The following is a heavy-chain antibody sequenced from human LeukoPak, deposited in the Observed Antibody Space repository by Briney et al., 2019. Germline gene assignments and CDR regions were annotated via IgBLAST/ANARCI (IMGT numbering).Heavy chain of an antibody. V-gene: IGHV4-31*03. J-gene: IGHJ4*02. CDR1: GGSISSGGYL. CDR2: IYYSGSP. D-gene: IGHD3-22*01. CDR3: ARGRKGEYYDSSGYYYREGGNYFDY. Sequence: SETLSLTCTVSGGSISSGGYLWSWLRQHPGKGLEWFGYIYYSGSPYYTPSLKSRVTISVDTPKPQLSLTLLSVPRADTAVSCWARGRKGEYYDSSGYYYREGGNYFDYWGQGTLVTVSS.